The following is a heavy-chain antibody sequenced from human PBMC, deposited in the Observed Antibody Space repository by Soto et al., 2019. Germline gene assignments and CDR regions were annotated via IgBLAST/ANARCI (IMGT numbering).Heavy chain of an antibody. V-gene: IGHV3-30-3*01. CDR2: ISYDGSNK. CDR1: GFTFSSYA. Sequence: XESLRLSCAASGFTFSSYAMHWVRQAPGKGLEWVAVISYDGSNKYYADSVKGRFTISRDNSKNTLYLQMNSLRAEDTAVYYCARAIPDYGDYLDYWGQGTLVTVSS. D-gene: IGHD4-17*01. J-gene: IGHJ4*02. CDR3: ARAIPDYGDYLDY.